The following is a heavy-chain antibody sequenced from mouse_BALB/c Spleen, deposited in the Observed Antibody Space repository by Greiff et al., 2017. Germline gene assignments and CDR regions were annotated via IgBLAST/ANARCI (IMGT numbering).Heavy chain of an antibody. CDR1: GFNIKDTY. V-gene: IGHV14-3*02. Sequence: EVKLVESGAELVKPGASVKLSCTASGFNIKDTYMHWVKQRPEQGLEWIGRIDPANGNTKYDPKFQGKATITADTSSNTAYLQLSSLTSEDTAVYYCARIGNGYLYAMDYWGQGTSVTVSS. CDR2: IDPANGNT. D-gene: IGHD2-2*01. J-gene: IGHJ4*01. CDR3: ARIGNGYLYAMDY.